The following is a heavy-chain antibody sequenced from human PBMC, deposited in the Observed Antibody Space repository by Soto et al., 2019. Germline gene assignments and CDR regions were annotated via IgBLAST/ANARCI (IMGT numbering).Heavy chain of an antibody. CDR3: ARHFPGPRVEYQLPRPYYYYYGMDV. CDR1: GGSIISYY. D-gene: IGHD2-2*01. Sequence: SETLSLTCTVSGGSIISYYWSWIRQPPWKGLEWIGYIYYSGSTNYNPSLKSRVTISVDTSKNQFSLKLSSVTAADTAVYYCARHFPGPRVEYQLPRPYYYYYGMDVWGQGTTVTVS. V-gene: IGHV4-59*08. CDR2: IYYSGST. J-gene: IGHJ6*02.